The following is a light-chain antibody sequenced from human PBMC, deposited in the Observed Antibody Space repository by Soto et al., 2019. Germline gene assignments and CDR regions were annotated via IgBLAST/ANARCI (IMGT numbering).Light chain of an antibody. CDR1: QSVSSN. CDR2: GAS. J-gene: IGKJ1*01. V-gene: IGKV3-15*01. Sequence: EILMTQSPATLSVSPGERATLSCRASQSVSSNLAWYQQKPGQAPRLLIYGASTRATGIPARFSGSGSGTESTLTISSLQSEDFAVYYCQQYNNWPWTFGQGTKVDIK. CDR3: QQYNNWPWT.